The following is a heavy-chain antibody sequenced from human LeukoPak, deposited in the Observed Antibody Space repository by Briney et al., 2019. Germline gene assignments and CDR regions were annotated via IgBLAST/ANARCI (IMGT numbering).Heavy chain of an antibody. CDR1: GGTFSDYA. Sequence: ASVKVSCKASGGTFSDYAFTWVRQAPGKGLEWMGGFDPEDGETIYAQKFQGRVTMTEDTSTDTAYMELSSLRSEDTAVYYCATANWNDDAFDIWGQGTIVTVSS. D-gene: IGHD1-1*01. CDR3: ATANWNDDAFDI. CDR2: FDPEDGET. J-gene: IGHJ3*02. V-gene: IGHV1-24*01.